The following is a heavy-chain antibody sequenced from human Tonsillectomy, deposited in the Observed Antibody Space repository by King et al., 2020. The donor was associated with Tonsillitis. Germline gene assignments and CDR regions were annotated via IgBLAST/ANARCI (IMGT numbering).Heavy chain of an antibody. CDR2: IYYIGST. D-gene: IGHD6-19*01. CDR1: GGSIGSSDYF. V-gene: IGHV4-39*07. J-gene: IGHJ2*01. Sequence: QLQESGPGLVKPSETLSLTCTVSGGSIGSSDYFWGWIRQPPGKGLEWIGSIYYIGSTYYNPSLRGRVTVSLDTSTNQFSLRLSSVTAADTAVYYCAKHVPYSSGCHWYFDLWGRGTLATVSS. CDR3: AKHVPYSSGCHWYFDL.